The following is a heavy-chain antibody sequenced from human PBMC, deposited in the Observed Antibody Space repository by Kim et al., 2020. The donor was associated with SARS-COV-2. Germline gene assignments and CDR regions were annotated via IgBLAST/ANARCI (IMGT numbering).Heavy chain of an antibody. D-gene: IGHD6-13*01. CDR3: TSHHPDWPYIIREGRGNIAAATRIYYYYGMDV. CDR2: IRSKAYGGTT. V-gene: IGHV3-49*04. J-gene: IGHJ6*02. Sequence: GGSLRLSCTASGFTFGDYAMSWVRQAPGKGLEWVGFIRSKAYGGTTEYAASVKGRFTISRDDSKSIAYLQMNSLKTEDTAVYYCTSHHPDWPYIIREGRGNIAAATRIYYYYGMDVWGQGTTVTVSS. CDR1: GFTFGDYA.